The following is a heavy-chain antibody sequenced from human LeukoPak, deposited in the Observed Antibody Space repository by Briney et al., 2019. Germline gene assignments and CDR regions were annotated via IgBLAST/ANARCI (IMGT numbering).Heavy chain of an antibody. Sequence: SETLSLTCTVSGGSISSYYWSWIRQPAGKGLECIGRIYTSGSTNYNPSLKSRVTTSVDTSKNQFSLKLSSVTAADTAVYYCARDFRRYYYYYMDVWGKGTTVTVSS. J-gene: IGHJ6*03. CDR3: ARDFRRYYYYYMDV. V-gene: IGHV4-4*07. CDR2: IYTSGST. D-gene: IGHD2/OR15-2a*01. CDR1: GGSISSYY.